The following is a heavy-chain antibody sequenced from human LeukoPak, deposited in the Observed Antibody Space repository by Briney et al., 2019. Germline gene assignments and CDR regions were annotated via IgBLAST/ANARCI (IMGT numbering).Heavy chain of an antibody. D-gene: IGHD4-23*01. CDR1: GFTFSTYA. J-gene: IGHJ4*02. CDR3: AKDRYGGTWYYFDY. Sequence: PGGSLRLSCAASGFTFSTYAMSWVRQAPGKGLEWVSGISGSGGSTFYADSVKGRFTISRDNSKNTLFLQMNGLRAEDTAVYYCAKDRYGGTWYYFDYWGQGTLVTVSS. CDR2: ISGSGGST. V-gene: IGHV3-23*01.